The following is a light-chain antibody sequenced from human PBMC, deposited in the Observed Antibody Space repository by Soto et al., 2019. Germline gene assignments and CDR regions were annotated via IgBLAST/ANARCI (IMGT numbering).Light chain of an antibody. V-gene: IGKV3D-15*01. CDR2: GAS. CDR3: QQYNNWPIT. CDR1: QTVGSS. Sequence: EIVLTQSPGTLSLSPGERATLSCRASQTVGSSLAWYQQKPGQAPRLLIYGASTRASDTPARFSGSGSVTEFALPISSLQSEDFAVYYCQQYNNWPITFGQGTRLEN. J-gene: IGKJ5*01.